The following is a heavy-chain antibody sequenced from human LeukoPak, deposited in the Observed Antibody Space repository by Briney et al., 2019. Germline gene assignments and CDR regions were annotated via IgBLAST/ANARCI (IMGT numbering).Heavy chain of an antibody. CDR1: GFTFSSYG. D-gene: IGHD3-10*01. CDR3: AREHGSAYYFDY. CDR2: IWYDGSNK. J-gene: IGHJ4*02. Sequence: GGFLRLSCAASGFTFSSYGMHWVRQAPGKGLEWVAVIWYDGSNKYYADSVKGRFTISRDNSKNTLYLQMNSLRAEDTAVYYCAREHGSAYYFDYWGQGTLVTVSS. V-gene: IGHV3-33*01.